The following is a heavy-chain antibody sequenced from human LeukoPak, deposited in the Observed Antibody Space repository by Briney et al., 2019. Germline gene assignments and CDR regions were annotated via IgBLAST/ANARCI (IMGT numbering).Heavy chain of an antibody. CDR2: ISAYNGNT. V-gene: IGHV1-18*01. J-gene: IGHJ4*02. D-gene: IGHD2-2*01. CDR1: GYTFTSYG. Sequence: ASVKVSCKASGYTFTSYGISWVRQAPGQGLEWMGWISAYNGNTNYAQKLQGRVTMTTDTSTSTAYMELRSLRSDDTAVYYRARSWPIVVVPAASAAGDYWGQGTLVTVSS. CDR3: ARSWPIVVVPAASAAGDY.